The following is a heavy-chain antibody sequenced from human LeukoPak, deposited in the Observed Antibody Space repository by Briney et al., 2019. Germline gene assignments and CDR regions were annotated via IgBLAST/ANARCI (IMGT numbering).Heavy chain of an antibody. CDR3: TTDFGGIYGSGFD. CDR1: GFTFSNAW. CDR2: IKSKTDGGTT. V-gene: IGHV3-15*01. J-gene: IGHJ4*02. Sequence: PGGSLRLSCAASGFTFSNAWMSWVRQAPGKGLEWVGRIKSKTDGGTTDYAAPVKGRFTISRYDSKNTLYLQMNSLKTEDTAVYYCTTDFGGIYGSGFDWGQGTLVTVSS. D-gene: IGHD6-19*01.